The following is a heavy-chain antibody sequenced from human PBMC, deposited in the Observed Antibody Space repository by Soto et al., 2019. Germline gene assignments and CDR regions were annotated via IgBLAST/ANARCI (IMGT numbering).Heavy chain of an antibody. CDR3: AKAYSSGWSEGFVEF. J-gene: IGHJ4*02. D-gene: IGHD6-19*01. V-gene: IGHV3-23*01. CDR1: GFTFSSYT. CDR2: ISGSGDRA. Sequence: PGGSLRLSCAASGFTFSSYTMIWARQAPGKGLEWVSSISGSGDRAQYAESVRGRLTISRDNSKNTLYVQMHSLRAEDTAVYDCAKAYSSGWSEGFVEFWGQGTPVTVSS.